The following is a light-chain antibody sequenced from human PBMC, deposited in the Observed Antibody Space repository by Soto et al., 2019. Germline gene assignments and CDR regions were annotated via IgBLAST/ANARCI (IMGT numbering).Light chain of an antibody. CDR2: DVS. V-gene: IGLV2-14*03. CDR1: SSDIGRYDY. Sequence: QSARTQPASVSGSPGQSITISWTGTSSDIGRYDYVSWYQHYPGKAPKLIIFDVSHRPSGISNRFSGSKSGNTASLTISALQAEDEGTYYCCSYTGSNTMLFGGGTKLTVL. J-gene: IGLJ2*01. CDR3: CSYTGSNTML.